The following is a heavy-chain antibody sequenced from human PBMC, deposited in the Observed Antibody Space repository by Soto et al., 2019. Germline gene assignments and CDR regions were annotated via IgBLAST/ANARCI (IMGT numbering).Heavy chain of an antibody. Sequence: ETLSLAWTVSGASFTISRYYCVWVRQPPGKGLEWIGNIYDSGSTSYYNPSLKSRVTMSVDPSKSRFSLNLGSVTAADTALYFCVSSAFGESLSPPNYNYYYALDVWGQGTAVTVSS. J-gene: IGHJ6*02. CDR2: IYDSGSTS. V-gene: IGHV4-39*01. CDR1: GASFTISRYY. D-gene: IGHD3-10*01. CDR3: VSSAFGESLSPPNYNYYYALDV.